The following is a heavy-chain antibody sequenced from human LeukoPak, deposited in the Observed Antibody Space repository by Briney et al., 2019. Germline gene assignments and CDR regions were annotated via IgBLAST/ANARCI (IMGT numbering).Heavy chain of an antibody. CDR2: IYTSGST. CDR1: GGSISSNY. V-gene: IGHV4-4*07. D-gene: IGHD1-26*01. J-gene: IGHJ4*02. CDR3: ARDSLVGAYYYFDY. Sequence: SETLSLTCTVSGGSISSNYWSWIRQPAGKGLEWIGRIYTSGSTNYNPSLKSRVTMSVDTSKNQFSLKLSSVTAADTAVYYCARDSLVGAYYYFDYWGQGTLVTVSS.